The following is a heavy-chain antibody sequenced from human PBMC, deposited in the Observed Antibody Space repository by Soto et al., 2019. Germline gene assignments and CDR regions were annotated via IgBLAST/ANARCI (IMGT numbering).Heavy chain of an antibody. Sequence: SVKVSCKASGGTFSSYAISWVRQAPGQGLEWMGGVIPIFGTANYAQKFQGRVTITADKSTSTAYMELSSLRSEDTAVYYCARGGGVTRIAARRDHYYYYGMDVWGQGTTVTVS. CDR2: VIPIFGTA. CDR1: GGTFSSYA. CDR3: ARGGGVTRIAARRDHYYYYGMDV. J-gene: IGHJ6*02. D-gene: IGHD6-6*01. V-gene: IGHV1-69*06.